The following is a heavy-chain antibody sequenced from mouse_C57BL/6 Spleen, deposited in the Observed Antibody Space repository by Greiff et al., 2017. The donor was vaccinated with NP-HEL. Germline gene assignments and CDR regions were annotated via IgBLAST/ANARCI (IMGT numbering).Heavy chain of an antibody. CDR1: GYTFTSYW. CDR3: ARTYDGYYGYAMDY. J-gene: IGHJ4*01. V-gene: IGHV1-55*01. D-gene: IGHD2-3*01. CDR2: IYPGSGST. Sequence: QVQLHQSGAELVKPGASVKMSCKASGYTFTSYWITWVKQRPGQGLEWIGDIYPGSGSTNYNEKFKSKATLTVDTSSSTAYMQLSSLTSEDSAVYYCARTYDGYYGYAMDYWGQGTSVTVSS.